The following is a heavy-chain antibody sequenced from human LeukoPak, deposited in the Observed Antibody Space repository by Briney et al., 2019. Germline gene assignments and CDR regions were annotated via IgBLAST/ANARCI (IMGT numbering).Heavy chain of an antibody. CDR3: AKDIGGSYPTPVY. CDR2: ISYDGSNK. D-gene: IGHD1-26*01. CDR1: GLTFSSYG. J-gene: IGHJ4*02. V-gene: IGHV3-30*18. Sequence: GGSLRLSCAASGLTFSSYGMHWVRQAPGKGLEWVAVISYDGSNKYYADSVKGRFTISRDNSKNTLYLQMNSLRAEDTAVYYCAKDIGGSYPTPVYWGQGTLVTVSS.